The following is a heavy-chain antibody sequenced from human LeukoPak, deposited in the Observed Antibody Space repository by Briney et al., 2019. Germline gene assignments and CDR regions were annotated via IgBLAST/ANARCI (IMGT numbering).Heavy chain of an antibody. CDR2: IYTSGST. J-gene: IGHJ4*02. D-gene: IGHD2-15*01. CDR1: GGSISSYY. Sequence: SETLSLTCTVSGGSISSYYWSWIRQPPGKGLEWIGNIYTSGSTNYNPSLRSRVTMSVETSKNQISLQLSSETAADTAVYFCAKFIYCTSCFDYWGQGTLVTVSS. V-gene: IGHV4-4*09. CDR3: AKFIYCTSCFDY.